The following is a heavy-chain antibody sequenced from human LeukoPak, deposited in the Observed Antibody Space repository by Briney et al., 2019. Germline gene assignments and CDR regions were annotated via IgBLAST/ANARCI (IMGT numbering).Heavy chain of an antibody. CDR3: ARLPSSLYYDFWSGYSPSVLDLYYYYYYMDV. J-gene: IGHJ6*03. Sequence: SETLSLTCTVSGGSISSYYWSWIRQPPGKGLEWIGYIYYSGSTKYNPSLQSRVTISVDTSKNQFSLKLSSVTAADTAVYYCARLPSSLYYDFWSGYSPSVLDLYYYYYYMDVWGKGTTVTVSS. D-gene: IGHD3-3*01. V-gene: IGHV4-59*01. CDR2: IYYSGST. CDR1: GGSISSYY.